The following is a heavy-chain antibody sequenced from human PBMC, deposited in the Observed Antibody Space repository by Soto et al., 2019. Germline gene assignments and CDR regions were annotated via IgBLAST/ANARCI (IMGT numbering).Heavy chain of an antibody. D-gene: IGHD6-19*01. J-gene: IGHJ4*02. CDR3: ARVSVAGTRFDY. V-gene: IGHV4-59*12. CDR2: IYYSGST. CDR1: GGSISSYY. Sequence: PSETLSLTCTVSGGSISSYYWSWIRQPPGKGLGWIGYIYYSGSTNYNPSLKSRVTISVDTSKNQFSLKLSSVTAADTAVYYCARVSVAGTRFDYWGQGTLVTVSS.